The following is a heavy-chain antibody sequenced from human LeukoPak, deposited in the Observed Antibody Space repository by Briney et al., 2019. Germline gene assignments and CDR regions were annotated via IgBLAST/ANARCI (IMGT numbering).Heavy chain of an antibody. Sequence: SETLSLTCTVSGGSISSYYWSWIRQPAGKGLEWIGRIYTSGSTNYNPSLKSRITMSVDTSKNQFSLKLSSVTAADTAVYYCARDRRLELRYNWFDPWGQGTLVTVSS. CDR2: IYTSGST. D-gene: IGHD1-26*01. J-gene: IGHJ5*02. V-gene: IGHV4-4*07. CDR1: GGSISSYY. CDR3: ARDRRLELRYNWFDP.